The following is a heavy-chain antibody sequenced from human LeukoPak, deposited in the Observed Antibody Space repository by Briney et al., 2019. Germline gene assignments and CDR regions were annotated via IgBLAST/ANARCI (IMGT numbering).Heavy chain of an antibody. CDR1: GGSISSYY. V-gene: IGHV4-34*01. J-gene: IGHJ4*02. CDR3: ARGRAIKEEKSLDY. Sequence: SETLSLTCTVSGGSISSYYWSWIRQPPGKGLEWIGEINHSGSTNYNPSLKSRVTISVDTSKNQFSLKLSSVTAADTAVYYCARGRAIKEEKSLDYWGQGTLVTVSS. CDR2: INHSGST.